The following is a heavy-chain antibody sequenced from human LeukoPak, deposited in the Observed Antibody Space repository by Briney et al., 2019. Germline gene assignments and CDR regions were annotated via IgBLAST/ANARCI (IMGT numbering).Heavy chain of an antibody. Sequence: SETLSLTCTVSGGSISSYYWSWIRQPAGKGLEWIGRIYTSGSTNYNPSLTSRVTMSVDTSKNQFSLKLSSVTAADTAVYYCARHIAGATTFAFDIWGQGTMVTVSS. J-gene: IGHJ3*02. CDR1: GGSISSYY. CDR3: ARHIAGATTFAFDI. V-gene: IGHV4-4*07. D-gene: IGHD1-26*01. CDR2: IYTSGST.